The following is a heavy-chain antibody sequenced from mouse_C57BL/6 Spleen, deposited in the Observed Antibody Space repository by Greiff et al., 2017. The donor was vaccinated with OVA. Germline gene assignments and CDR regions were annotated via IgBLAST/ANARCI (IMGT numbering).Heavy chain of an antibody. CDR1: GYTFTSYW. J-gene: IGHJ4*01. Sequence: VQLQQPGAELVKPGASVKLSCKASGYTFTSYWMQWVKQRPGQGLEWIGEIDPSDSYTNYNQKFKGKATLTVDTSSSTAYMQLSSLTSEDSAVYYCARRTTVVATGAMDYWGQGTSVTVSS. CDR3: ARRTTVVATGAMDY. CDR2: IDPSDSYT. D-gene: IGHD1-1*01. V-gene: IGHV1-50*01.